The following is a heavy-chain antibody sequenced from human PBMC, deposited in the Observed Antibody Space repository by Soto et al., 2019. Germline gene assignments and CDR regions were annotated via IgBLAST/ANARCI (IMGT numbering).Heavy chain of an antibody. CDR3: AKDISDYYDSSGLVDY. D-gene: IGHD3-22*01. Sequence: PGGSLRLSCAASGFTFDDYAMHWVRQAPGKGLEWVSGISWNSGSIGYADSVKGRFTISRDNAKNSLYLQMNSLRAEDTALYYCAKDISDYYDSSGLVDYWGQGTLVTVSS. V-gene: IGHV3-9*01. CDR2: ISWNSGSI. CDR1: GFTFDDYA. J-gene: IGHJ4*02.